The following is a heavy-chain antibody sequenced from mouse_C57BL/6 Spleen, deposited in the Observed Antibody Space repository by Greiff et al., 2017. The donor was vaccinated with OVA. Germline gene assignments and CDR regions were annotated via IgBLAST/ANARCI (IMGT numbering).Heavy chain of an antibody. J-gene: IGHJ3*01. Sequence: QVQLQQSGAELVRPGASVTLSCKASGYTFTDYEMHWVQQTPVHGLEWIGAIDPETGGTAYNQKFKGKAILTEDKSSSTAYMELRSLTSDDSAVYYCTRGGRAWFAYWGQGTLVTVSA. V-gene: IGHV1-15*01. CDR3: TRGGRAWFAY. CDR1: GYTFTDYE. CDR2: IDPETGGT.